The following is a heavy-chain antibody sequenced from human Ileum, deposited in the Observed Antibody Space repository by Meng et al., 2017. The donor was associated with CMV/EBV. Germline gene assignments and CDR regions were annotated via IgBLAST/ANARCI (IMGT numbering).Heavy chain of an antibody. CDR3: ASCSSTSCYGY. D-gene: IGHD2-2*01. CDR1: GFTFSSYW. V-gene: IGHV3-74*01. J-gene: IGHJ4*02. Sequence: LSWAAAGFTFSSYWMHWVRQAPGKGLVWVSRINSDGSTTSYADSVKGRFTISRDNAKNTLYLQMNSLRDEDTAVYYCASCSSTSCYGYWGQGTLVTVSS. CDR2: INSDGSTT.